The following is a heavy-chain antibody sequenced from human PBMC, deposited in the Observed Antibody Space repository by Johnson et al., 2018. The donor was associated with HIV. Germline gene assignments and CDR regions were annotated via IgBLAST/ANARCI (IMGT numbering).Heavy chain of an antibody. Sequence: QVQLVESGGDVVQPGRSLRLSCAASGFTFSSYAMHWVRQAPGKGLEWVAVISYDGSNKYYADSVKGRFTISRDNSKNTLYLQMNSLRAEDTAVYYCAKEDGSVGATTGNAFDIWGQGTMVTVSS. CDR2: ISYDGSNK. CDR3: AKEDGSVGATTGNAFDI. CDR1: GFTFSSYA. D-gene: IGHD1-26*01. J-gene: IGHJ3*02. V-gene: IGHV3-30*04.